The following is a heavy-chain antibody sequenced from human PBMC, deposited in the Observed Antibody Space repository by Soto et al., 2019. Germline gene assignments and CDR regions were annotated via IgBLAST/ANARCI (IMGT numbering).Heavy chain of an antibody. CDR2: ISYDGRNK. CDR3: AKDSTQAGIAVAGLPGDY. CDR1: GFTFSSYG. Sequence: QVQLVESGGGVVQPGRSLRLSCAASGFTFSSYGMHWFRQAPGKALEGVAVISYDGRNKYYADSVKGRFTISRDNSKNTLYLQMNSLRAKDTAVYYCAKDSTQAGIAVAGLPGDYWGQGTLVTVSS. V-gene: IGHV3-30*18. D-gene: IGHD6-19*01. J-gene: IGHJ4*02.